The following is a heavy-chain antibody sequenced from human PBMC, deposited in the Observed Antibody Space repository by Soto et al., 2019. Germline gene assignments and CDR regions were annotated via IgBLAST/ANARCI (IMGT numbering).Heavy chain of an antibody. D-gene: IGHD2-15*01. Sequence: QVQLVESGGGVVQPGRSLRLSCAASGFTFNSYAMHWVRQAPGKGLEWVTVIWYDGTNKYYADSVKGRFTISRDNSKNTLDMQMNSVRAEDTAVYYCARDKLLGWTVGYYFDYWGQGTLVTVSS. CDR1: GFTFNSYA. CDR2: IWYDGTNK. V-gene: IGHV3-33*01. CDR3: ARDKLLGWTVGYYFDY. J-gene: IGHJ4*02.